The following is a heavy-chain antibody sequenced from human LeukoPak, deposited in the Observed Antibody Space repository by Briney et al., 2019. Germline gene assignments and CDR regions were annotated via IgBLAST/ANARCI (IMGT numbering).Heavy chain of an antibody. CDR1: GGTFSSYA. CDR2: IILIFGTA. Sequence: SVKVSCKASGGTFSSYAISWVRQAPGQGLEWMGGIILIFGTANYAQKFQGRVTITTDESTSTAYMELSSLRSEDTAVYYCARDSGWNYILDYWGQGTLVTVSS. V-gene: IGHV1-69*05. CDR3: ARDSGWNYILDY. D-gene: IGHD1-7*01. J-gene: IGHJ4*02.